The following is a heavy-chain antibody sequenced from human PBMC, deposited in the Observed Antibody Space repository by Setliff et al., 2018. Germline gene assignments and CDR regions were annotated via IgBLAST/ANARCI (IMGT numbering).Heavy chain of an antibody. CDR1: GGFISRGSYD. J-gene: IGHJ4*02. CDR2: IYTSGST. D-gene: IGHD5-18*01. CDR3: ARGGYSYGLGGFPLDY. Sequence: SETLSLTCTVSGGFISRGSYDWSWIRQPAGKGLEWIGRIYTSGSTNYNPSLKSRVTISVDTSKNQFSLKLSSVTAADTAVYYCARGGYSYGLGGFPLDYWGQGTLVTVSS. V-gene: IGHV4-61*02.